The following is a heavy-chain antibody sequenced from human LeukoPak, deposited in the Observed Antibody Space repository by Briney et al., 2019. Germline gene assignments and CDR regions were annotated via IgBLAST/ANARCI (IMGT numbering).Heavy chain of an antibody. V-gene: IGHV3-74*01. CDR2: INTDGRNT. CDR3: ARVGKSGSYYYFDY. D-gene: IGHD1-26*01. CDR1: GFTFSTYW. J-gene: IGHJ4*02. Sequence: PGGSLRLSCAAPGFTFSTYWMYWVRQAPGKGLVWVSRINTDGRNTGYADSVKGRFTISRDNAKNTLYLQMTILTDEDTAVYYCARVGKSGSYYYFDYWGQGTLVTVSS.